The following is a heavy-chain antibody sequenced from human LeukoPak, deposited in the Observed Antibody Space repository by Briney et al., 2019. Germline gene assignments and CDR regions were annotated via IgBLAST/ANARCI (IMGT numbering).Heavy chain of an antibody. CDR3: ARDVVGSLDY. D-gene: IGHD2-15*01. CDR2: MKEDGSAR. J-gene: IGHJ4*02. V-gene: IGHV3-7*01. CDR1: GFDFRNYW. Sequence: GSLRLSCAGSGFDFRNYWMAWVRQAPGKGPEWVANMKEDGSARHYADSVKGRFTISRDNAQNSVYLQMNSLRVEDTAVYYCARDVVGSLDYWGLGTSVTVSS.